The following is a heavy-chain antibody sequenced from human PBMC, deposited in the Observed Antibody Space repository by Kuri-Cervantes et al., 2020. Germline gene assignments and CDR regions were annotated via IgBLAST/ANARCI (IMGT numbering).Heavy chain of an antibody. CDR3: ARDYWERHDAFDI. J-gene: IGHJ3*02. Sequence: GESLKISCAASGFTFSSYAMYWVRQAPGKGLEWVAVISYDGGNKYYADSVKGRFTISRDNSKNTLYLQMNSLRAEDTALYYCARDYWERHDAFDIWGQGTMVTVSS. CDR2: ISYDGGNK. D-gene: IGHD2-8*02. CDR1: GFTFSSYA. V-gene: IGHV3-30-3*01.